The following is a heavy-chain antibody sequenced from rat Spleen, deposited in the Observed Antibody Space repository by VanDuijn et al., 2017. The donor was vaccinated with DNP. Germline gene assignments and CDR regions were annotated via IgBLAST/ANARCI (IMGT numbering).Heavy chain of an antibody. J-gene: IGHJ3*01. D-gene: IGHD1-1*01. V-gene: IGHV5-7*01. Sequence: EVQLVESDGGLVQPGRSLKLSCAASGFTFSDYYMAWVRQAPAKGLEWVATISYNGGTPYYRDSVKGRFTISRDNAKSTLYLQMDSLRSEDTATYYCASKVFPYYSGSNWFAYWGQGTLVTVSS. CDR1: GFTFSDYY. CDR3: ASKVFPYYSGSNWFAY. CDR2: ISYNGGTP.